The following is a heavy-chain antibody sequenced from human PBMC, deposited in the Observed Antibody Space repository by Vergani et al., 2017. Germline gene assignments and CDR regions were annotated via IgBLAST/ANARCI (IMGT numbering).Heavy chain of an antibody. V-gene: IGHV4-59*12. Sequence: QVQLQESGPGLVKPSETLSLTCTVSGGSISSYYWSWIRQPPGKGLEWIGYIYYSGSTYYNPSLKSRVTISVDTSKNQFSLKLSSVTAADTAVYYCARARYSSSWYVTSDYYYMDVWGKGTTVTVSS. CDR2: IYYSGST. J-gene: IGHJ6*03. CDR1: GGSISSYY. D-gene: IGHD6-13*01. CDR3: ARARYSSSWYVTSDYYYMDV.